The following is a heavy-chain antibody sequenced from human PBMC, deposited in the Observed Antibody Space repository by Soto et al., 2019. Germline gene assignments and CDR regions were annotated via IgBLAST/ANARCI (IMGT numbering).Heavy chain of an antibody. CDR2: IYYSGST. Sequence: PSETHCLPWAVSCGSISSSNCWRWLRHHPRKGLEWIGEIYYSGSTNYNPSLKSRVTISVDTSKNQFSLKLSSVTAADTAVYYCARHLMVPLGYFDYWGQGTLVTVSS. D-gene: IGHD2-8*01. CDR3: ARHLMVPLGYFDY. J-gene: IGHJ4*02. V-gene: IGHV4-4*02. CDR1: CGSISSSNC.